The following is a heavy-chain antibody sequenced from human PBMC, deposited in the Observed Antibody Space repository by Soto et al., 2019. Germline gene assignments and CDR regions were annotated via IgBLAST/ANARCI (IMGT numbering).Heavy chain of an antibody. CDR2: ISSNSRFI. Sequence: EVQLVESGGGLVQPGGSLRLSCVASGFTFRSYSRNWVRQAPGKGLEWVSYISSNSRFIHYAESVKGRFTISRDNAKTSLSLQITRLSDEDTAVYYSAREFARAFHDWGQGTPLTVSP. CDR3: AREFARAFHD. D-gene: IGHD3-16*01. J-gene: IGHJ4*02. V-gene: IGHV3-48*02. CDR1: GFTFRSYS.